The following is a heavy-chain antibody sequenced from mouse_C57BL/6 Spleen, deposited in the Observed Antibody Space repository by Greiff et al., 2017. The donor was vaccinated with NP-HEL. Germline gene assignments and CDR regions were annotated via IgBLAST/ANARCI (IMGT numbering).Heavy chain of an antibody. V-gene: IGHV1-64*01. D-gene: IGHD1-1*01. CDR2: IHPNSGST. Sequence: VQLQQPGAELVKPGASVKLSCKASGYTFTSYWMHWVKQRPGQGLEWIGMIHPNSGSTNYNEKFKSKATLTVDKSSSTAYMQLSSLTSEDSAVYYCALYYGSSFEWYFEGWGTGTTVTVSS. J-gene: IGHJ1*03. CDR1: GYTFTSYW. CDR3: ALYYGSSFEWYFEG.